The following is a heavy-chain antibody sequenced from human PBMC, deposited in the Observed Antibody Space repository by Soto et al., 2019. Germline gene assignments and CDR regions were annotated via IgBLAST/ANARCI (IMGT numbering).Heavy chain of an antibody. V-gene: IGHV6-1*01. CDR1: GDRVSSNSAT. CDR3: AKGQGVPVAERSGMDV. Sequence: SQTLSLTCAISGDRVSSNSATWNWIRQSPSRGLEWLGRTSYRSKWYYDYAVSVKSRITINPDTSKNQFSLQLISVTPEDTAVYYCAKGQGVPVAERSGMDVWGQGTTVTVSS. J-gene: IGHJ6*02. CDR2: TSYRSKWYY. D-gene: IGHD2-2*01.